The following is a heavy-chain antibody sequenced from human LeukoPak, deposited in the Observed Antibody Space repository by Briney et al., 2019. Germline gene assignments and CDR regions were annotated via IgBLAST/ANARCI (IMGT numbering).Heavy chain of an antibody. CDR3: ARADIGPYYDFWSGYYTGENYFDY. J-gene: IGHJ4*02. V-gene: IGHV1-2*02. CDR2: INPNSGGT. Sequence: ASVKVSCKASGYTFTSYGISWVRQAPGQGLEWMGWINPNSGGTNYAQKFQGRVTMTRDTSISTAYMELSTLRSDDTAVYYCARADIGPYYDFWSGYYTGENYFDYWGQGTLVTVSS. CDR1: GYTFTSYG. D-gene: IGHD3-3*01.